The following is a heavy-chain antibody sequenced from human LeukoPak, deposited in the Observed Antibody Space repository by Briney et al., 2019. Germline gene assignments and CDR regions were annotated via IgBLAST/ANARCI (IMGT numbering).Heavy chain of an antibody. J-gene: IGHJ4*02. CDR2: IKSKTDGGTT. CDR3: ARGGWVTNNYFDY. CDR1: GFTFSNAW. Sequence: GGSLRLSCAASGFTFSNAWMSWVRQAPGKGLEWVGRIKSKTDGGTTDYAAPVKGRFTISRDNAKNSLYLQMNSLRAEDTAVYYCARGGWVTNNYFDYWGQRTLVTVSS. D-gene: IGHD2-21*02. V-gene: IGHV3-15*01.